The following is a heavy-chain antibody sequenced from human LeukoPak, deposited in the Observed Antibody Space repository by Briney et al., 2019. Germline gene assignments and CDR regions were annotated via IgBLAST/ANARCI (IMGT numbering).Heavy chain of an antibody. CDR1: GFIFRDYA. Sequence: PGGSPRLSCVASGFIFRDYAMGWVRQAPGKGLEWVSIISKSGDGMFYADSVKGRFTISRDNSKNTLYLQMNSLRAEDTAVYYCARVPTHYYYGMDVWGQGTTVTVSS. CDR2: ISKSGDGM. CDR3: ARVPTHYYYGMDV. V-gene: IGHV3-23*01. J-gene: IGHJ6*02. D-gene: IGHD4-11*01.